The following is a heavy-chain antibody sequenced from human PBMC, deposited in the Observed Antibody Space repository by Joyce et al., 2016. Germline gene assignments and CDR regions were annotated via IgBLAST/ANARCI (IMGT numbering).Heavy chain of an antibody. CDR2: IIPLSATP. D-gene: IGHD3-9*01. Sequence: QVQLVQSGAEVKKPGSSVEVSCKVSGGTFSNYVINWIRQGPGQGLEGMGDIIPLSATPKYAQKFQGRLTITADESTTTVSMKLSSLRSEDTAVYYCARGGTYYDIVTGYSHFDYWGQGALVTVSS. CDR1: GGTFSNYV. CDR3: ARGGTYYDIVTGYSHFDY. V-gene: IGHV1-69*12. J-gene: IGHJ4*02.